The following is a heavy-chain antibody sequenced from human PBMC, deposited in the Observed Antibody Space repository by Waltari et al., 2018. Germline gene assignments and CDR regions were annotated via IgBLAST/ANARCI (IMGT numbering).Heavy chain of an antibody. Sequence: QLQLQESGPGLVKPSETLSLTCTVSGGSISSSSNYYWGWVRQPPGKGLEWIWSIYYNGHTYYNPSLKSRVTISVDTSKNQFSLKLSSVTAADTVVYYCARRAWGSGWSYWGQGTLVAVSS. J-gene: IGHJ4*02. CDR2: IYYNGHT. CDR1: GGSISSSSNYY. CDR3: ARRAWGSGWSY. V-gene: IGHV4-39*01. D-gene: IGHD6-19*01.